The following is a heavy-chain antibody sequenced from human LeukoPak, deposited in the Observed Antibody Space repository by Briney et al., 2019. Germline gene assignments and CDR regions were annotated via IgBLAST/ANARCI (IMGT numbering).Heavy chain of an antibody. CDR2: IWYDGSQR. Sequence: PGGSLRLSCVASGFIFSTYGLHWVRQSPGRGLEWVAVIWYDGSQRYYAVSVKGRFTISRDDSQNTIYLQMDSLRAEDTAVYYCATSSPRNYFDHWGQGTLVTVSS. J-gene: IGHJ4*02. CDR3: ATSSPRNYFDH. V-gene: IGHV3-33*01. D-gene: IGHD1-14*01. CDR1: GFIFSTYG.